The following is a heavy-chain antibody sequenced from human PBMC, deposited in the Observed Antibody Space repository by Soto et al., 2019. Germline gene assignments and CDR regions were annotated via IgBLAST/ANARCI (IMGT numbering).Heavy chain of an antibody. Sequence: QVQLVESGGGVVQPGRSLRLSCAASGFTFSSYGMHWVRQAPGKGLEWVAVISYDGSNKYYADSVKGRFTISRDNSKNTLYLQMNSLRAEDTAVYYCAKDLRLQAYYFDYWGQGTLVTVSS. J-gene: IGHJ4*02. CDR2: ISYDGSNK. CDR3: AKDLRLQAYYFDY. D-gene: IGHD4-4*01. V-gene: IGHV3-30*18. CDR1: GFTFSSYG.